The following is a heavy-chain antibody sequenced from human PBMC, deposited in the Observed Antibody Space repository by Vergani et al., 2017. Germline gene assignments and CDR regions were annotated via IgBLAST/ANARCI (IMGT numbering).Heavy chain of an antibody. CDR3: ARAAYCSSTGCRRDFDY. V-gene: IGHV4-34*01. CDR2: INHNGST. CDR1: SGSFSGYY. J-gene: IGHJ4*02. Sequence: QVQLQQWGAGLLKPSETLSLTCAVYSGSFSGYYWSWIRQPPGKGLEWIGEINHNGSTNYNPSPKSRVTISVDTSKNQFSLKLSSATAADTAVYYCARAAYCSSTGCRRDFDYWGQGTLVTVSS. D-gene: IGHD2-2*01.